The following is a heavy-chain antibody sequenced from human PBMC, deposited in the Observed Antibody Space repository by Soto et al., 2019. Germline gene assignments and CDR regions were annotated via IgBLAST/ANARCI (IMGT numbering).Heavy chain of an antibody. CDR3: AVGKLRSGLDY. V-gene: IGHV3-30-3*01. J-gene: IGHJ4*02. Sequence: QVQLVESGGGVVQPGRSLRLSCAASGFTFSSYAMHWVRQAPGKGLEWVAVISYDGSNKYYADSVKGRFTISRDNSKNTLYLQMNSLSAEDTAVYYCAVGKLRSGLDYWGQGTLVTVSS. D-gene: IGHD7-27*01. CDR1: GFTFSSYA. CDR2: ISYDGSNK.